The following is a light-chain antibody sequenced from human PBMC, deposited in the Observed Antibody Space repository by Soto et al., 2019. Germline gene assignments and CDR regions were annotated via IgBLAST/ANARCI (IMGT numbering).Light chain of an antibody. CDR3: MQGTHWPELT. J-gene: IGKJ4*01. CDR1: QSLIYRDGNTY. V-gene: IGKV2-30*01. CDR2: RVS. Sequence: DIVLTQSPLSLSVTLGQPASLSCRSSQSLIYRDGNTYLNWFHQRPGQSPRRLIYRVSNRDSGVPDRFSGSRSGTDFTLTISRVEAEDVGVYYCMQGTHWPELTFGGGTKVEIK.